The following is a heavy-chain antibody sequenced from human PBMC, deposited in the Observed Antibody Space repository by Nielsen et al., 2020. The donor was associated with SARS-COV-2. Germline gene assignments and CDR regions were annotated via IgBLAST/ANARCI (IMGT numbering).Heavy chain of an antibody. D-gene: IGHD6-13*01. CDR3: ARPALAGKGSHFGY. V-gene: IGHV1-18*01. Sequence: ASVKVSCKASGYTFTSYGISWVRQAPGQVLEWMGWISAYNGNTNYAQKLQGRVTMTTDTSTSTAYMELRSLRSDDTAVYYCARPALAGKGSHFGYWGQGTLVTVSS. CDR1: GYTFTSYG. CDR2: ISAYNGNT. J-gene: IGHJ4*02.